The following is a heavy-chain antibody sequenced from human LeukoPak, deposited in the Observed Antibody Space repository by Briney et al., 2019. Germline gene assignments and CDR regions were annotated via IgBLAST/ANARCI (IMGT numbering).Heavy chain of an antibody. CDR3: AREGSIVARTDY. CDR1: GFTFDNYA. CDR2: ISFDGNQE. V-gene: IGHV3-30-3*01. Sequence: PGGSLRLSCEASGFTFDNYAVHWVRQAPGRRLEWVAVISFDGNQEYYPDSVKGRFTISRDNSKNTLYLQMNGLKTEDTAVYYCAREGSIVARTDYWGQGALVIVSS. J-gene: IGHJ4*02. D-gene: IGHD3-16*02.